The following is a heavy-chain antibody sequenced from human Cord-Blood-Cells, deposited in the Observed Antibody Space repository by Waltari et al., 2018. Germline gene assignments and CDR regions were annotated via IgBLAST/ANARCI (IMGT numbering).Heavy chain of an antibody. J-gene: IGHJ4*02. D-gene: IGHD3-10*01. CDR3: ARGGEYYGSGSSMDFDY. CDR1: GGSFSVSY. V-gene: IGHV4-34*01. Sequence: QVQLQQWGAGLLKPSETLSLTCAVYGGSFSVSYWSWIRQPPGKGREGIGEINHSGSTNYNPSLKSRVTISVDTSKNQFSLKLSSVTAADTAVYYCARGGEYYGSGSSMDFDYWGQGTLVTVSS. CDR2: INHSGST.